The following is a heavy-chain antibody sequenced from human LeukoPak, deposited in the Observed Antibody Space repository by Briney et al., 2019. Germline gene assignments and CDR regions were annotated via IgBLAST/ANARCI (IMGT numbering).Heavy chain of an antibody. Sequence: SETLSLTCTVSGGSISSYYWSWIRQPAGKGLEWIGRIYTSGSTNYNPSLKSRVTMSVDTSKNQSSLKLSSVTAADTAVYYCARGYYDSSGYYSPVAFDIWGQGTMVTVSS. J-gene: IGHJ3*02. CDR1: GGSISSYY. CDR3: ARGYYDSSGYYSPVAFDI. CDR2: IYTSGST. D-gene: IGHD3-22*01. V-gene: IGHV4-4*07.